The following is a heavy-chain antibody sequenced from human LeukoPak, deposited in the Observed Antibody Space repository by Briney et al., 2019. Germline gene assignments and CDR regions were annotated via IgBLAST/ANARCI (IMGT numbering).Heavy chain of an antibody. Sequence: WGSLRLSCAAYGFTFSSYAMHWVRQAPGKGLEWVAVISYDGSNKYYADSVKGRFTISRDNSKNTLYLQMNSLRAEDTAVYYCARDGAAGAAVLNWFDPWGQGTLVTVSS. CDR2: ISYDGSNK. J-gene: IGHJ5*02. V-gene: IGHV3-30*04. CDR3: ARDGAAGAAVLNWFDP. CDR1: GFTFSSYA. D-gene: IGHD6-13*01.